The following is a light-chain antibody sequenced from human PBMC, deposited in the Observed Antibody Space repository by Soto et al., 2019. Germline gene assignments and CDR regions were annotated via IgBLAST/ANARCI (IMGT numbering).Light chain of an antibody. J-gene: IGKJ1*01. CDR2: AAS. V-gene: IGKV1-6*01. CDR3: LQDYDYPWT. CDR1: QGIRND. Sequence: ASQMTQSPSSLSASVGDRVTITCRASQGIRNDLGWYQQKPGKAPKVLIYAASSLQSGVPSRFSGSGSGTDFTLTISSLQPEDSATYSCLQDYDYPWTFGQGTKVEIK.